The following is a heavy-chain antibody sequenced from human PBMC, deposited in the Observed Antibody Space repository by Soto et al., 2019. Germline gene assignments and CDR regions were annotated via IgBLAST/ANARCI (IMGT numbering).Heavy chain of an antibody. CDR3: ARAVRGVSSPFDP. J-gene: IGHJ5*02. CDR1: GFTFSNYG. Sequence: QVQLVQSGAEVKNPGASVKVSCKASGFTFSNYGFSWVRQAPGQGLEWMGWISRHNGNTNYAQKLQGRVTMTTDTSTSTAYMELRSLRSADTAVYYCARAVRGVSSPFDPWGQGTLVTVSS. D-gene: IGHD3-10*01. V-gene: IGHV1-18*01. CDR2: ISRHNGNT.